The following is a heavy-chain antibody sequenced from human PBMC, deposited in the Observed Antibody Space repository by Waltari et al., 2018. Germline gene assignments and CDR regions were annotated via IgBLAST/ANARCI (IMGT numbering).Heavy chain of an antibody. CDR2: IGEDARLK. D-gene: IGHD1-1*01. CDR3: VKEVRNHRPYDY. J-gene: IGHJ4*02. CDR1: GFIFRRHG. Sequence: VQLVESGGGVVQPGESLRLSRGASGFIFRRHGMHWVRQAPGKGLEWVAVIGEDARLKYYADFVKGRFTISRDNSKNTMSLQMNSLRPEDTAIYYCVKEVRNHRPYDYWGQGTVVTVSS. V-gene: IGHV3-30*18.